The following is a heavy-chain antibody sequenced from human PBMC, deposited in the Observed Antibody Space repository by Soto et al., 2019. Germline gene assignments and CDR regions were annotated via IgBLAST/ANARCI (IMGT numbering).Heavy chain of an antibody. D-gene: IGHD4-17*01. CDR1: GFTFSSCS. CDR2: ISSSSSTI. Sequence: GGSLRLSCAASGFTFSSCSMNWVRQAPGKGLEWVSYISSSSSTIYYADSVKGRFTISRGNAKNSLYLQMNSLRAEDTAVYYCARAETTVTTGPYYYHYYMDVWGKGTTVTVSS. CDR3: ARAETTVTTGPYYYHYYMDV. J-gene: IGHJ6*03. V-gene: IGHV3-48*01.